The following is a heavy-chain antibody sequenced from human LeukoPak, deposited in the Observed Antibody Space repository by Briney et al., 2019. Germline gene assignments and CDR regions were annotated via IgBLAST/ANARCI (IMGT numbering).Heavy chain of an antibody. CDR2: ICNGGTTL. Sequence: GRSLRLSCAASGFIFSSFGMHWVRQAPGKGLEWVAVICNGGTTLDYGNSVKGRFTISRDNSKNTLYLQMNSLRAEDAAVYFCARARNNYASSGYSALDYWGQGTLVTVSS. D-gene: IGHD3-22*01. V-gene: IGHV3-33*01. CDR3: ARARNNYASSGYSALDY. J-gene: IGHJ4*02. CDR1: GFIFSSFG.